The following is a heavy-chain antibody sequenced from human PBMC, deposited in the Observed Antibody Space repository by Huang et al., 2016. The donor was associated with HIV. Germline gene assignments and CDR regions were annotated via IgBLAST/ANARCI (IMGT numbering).Heavy chain of an antibody. J-gene: IGHJ4*02. CDR2: LYWDNEE. D-gene: IGHD6-13*01. V-gene: IGHV2-5*02. CDR3: VHRLRYGKWYVDY. CDR1: GFTLTSRGVA. Sequence: QITLKESGPTLVKPTQTLTLTCTFSGFTLTSRGVAVGWIRQPPGKALEWLAILYWDNEERFSPSLKTRLTITKDTPKNAVVLTMTNMDPVDTATYYCVHRLRYGKWYVDYWGQGVLVTVSS.